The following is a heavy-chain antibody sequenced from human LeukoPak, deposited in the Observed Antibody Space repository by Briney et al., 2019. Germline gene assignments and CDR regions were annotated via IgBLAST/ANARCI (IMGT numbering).Heavy chain of an antibody. D-gene: IGHD6-6*01. J-gene: IGHJ4*02. Sequence: SETLSLTCTVSGGSISSSSYYWGWLRQPPGKGLEWIGSIYYSGSTYYNPSLKSRVTISVDTSKNQFSLKLSSVTAADTAVYYCARRWYSSSSVDYWGQGTLVTVSS. CDR1: GGSISSSSYY. CDR3: ARRWYSSSSVDY. V-gene: IGHV4-39*01. CDR2: IYYSGST.